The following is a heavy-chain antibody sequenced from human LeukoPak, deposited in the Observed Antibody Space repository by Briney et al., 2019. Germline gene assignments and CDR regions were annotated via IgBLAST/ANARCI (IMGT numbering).Heavy chain of an antibody. CDR3: AKVRSTSCYAALDY. D-gene: IGHD2-2*01. V-gene: IGHV3-23*01. CDR2: ISNSGGNT. CDR1: GFAFSNSA. Sequence: GGSLTLSCAATGFAFSNSAMTWVRQGPGKGLEWVSGISNSGGNTYYADSVKGRFTISRDNSKNTLYLQMNSLRAEDTAVYYCAKVRSTSCYAALDYWGQGTLVIVSS. J-gene: IGHJ4*02.